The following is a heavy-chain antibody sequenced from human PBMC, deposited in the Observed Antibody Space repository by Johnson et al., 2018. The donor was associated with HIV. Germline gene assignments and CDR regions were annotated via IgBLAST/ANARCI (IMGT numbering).Heavy chain of an antibody. D-gene: IGHD5-24*01. CDR3: ARPSLKDGYNYGGGFDI. CDR1: GFSFSSYW. J-gene: IGHJ3*02. Sequence: VQLVESGGGLAQPGGSLRLSCAASGFSFSSYWMTWVRQAPGKGLEWVANINQDGSDRYYVASVQGRFTISRDNAQNSLYLQMNSLRGEDTAVYYCARPSLKDGYNYGGGFDIWGQGTMVTVSS. CDR2: INQDGSDR. V-gene: IGHV3-7*05.